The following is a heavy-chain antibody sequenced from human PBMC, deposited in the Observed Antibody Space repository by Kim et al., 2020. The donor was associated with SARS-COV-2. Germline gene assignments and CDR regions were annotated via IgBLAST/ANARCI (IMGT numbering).Heavy chain of an antibody. D-gene: IGHD3-16*01. CDR2: IGAAGDT. CDR3: SARRRAYAYWY. J-gene: IGHJ2*01. CDR1: GFTFSSYY. Sequence: GGSLRLSCAASGFTFSSYYMHWVRQAPGKGLEWVSAIGAAGDTTYPASAVDRFTTSSKNANNYSYLLIISLLTGDTTVDYCSARRRAYAYWY. V-gene: IGHV3-13*01.